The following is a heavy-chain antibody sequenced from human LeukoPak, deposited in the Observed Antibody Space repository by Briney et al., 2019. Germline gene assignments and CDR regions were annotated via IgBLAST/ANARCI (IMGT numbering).Heavy chain of an antibody. Sequence: GGSLRLFCAASGFTFSSYAMSWVRQAPGKGLEWVSAISGSGGSTYYADSVKGRFTISRDNSKNTLYLQMNSLRAEDTAVYYCAKGPVWWLATYYYYGMDVWGQGTTVTVSS. CDR1: GFTFSSYA. V-gene: IGHV3-23*01. CDR2: ISGSGGST. CDR3: AKGPVWWLATYYYYGMDV. J-gene: IGHJ6*02. D-gene: IGHD6-19*01.